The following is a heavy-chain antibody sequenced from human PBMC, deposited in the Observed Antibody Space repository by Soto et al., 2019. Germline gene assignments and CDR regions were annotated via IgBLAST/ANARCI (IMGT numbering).Heavy chain of an antibody. CDR3: ARETRTVIAYYYGMDV. Sequence: GGSLRLSCAASGFTFSSYWMSWVRQAPGKGLEWVANIKQDGSEKYYVDSVKGRFTISRDNAKNSLYLQMNSLRAEDTAVYYCARETRTVIAYYYGMDVWGQGTTVTVSS. V-gene: IGHV3-7*03. J-gene: IGHJ6*02. CDR2: IKQDGSEK. CDR1: GFTFSSYW. D-gene: IGHD2-21*01.